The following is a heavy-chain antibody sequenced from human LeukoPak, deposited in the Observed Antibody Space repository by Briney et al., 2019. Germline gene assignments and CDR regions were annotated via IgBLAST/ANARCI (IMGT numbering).Heavy chain of an antibody. V-gene: IGHV1-46*01. CDR2: INPSGGST. CDR1: GYTFTGYY. D-gene: IGHD6-19*01. J-gene: IGHJ4*02. CDR3: ARIAVAGEIDY. Sequence: ASVKVSCKASGYTFTGYYMHWVRQAPGQGLEWMGIINPSGGSTSYAQKFQGRVTMTRDTSTSTVYMELSSLRSEDTAVYYCARIAVAGEIDYWGQGTLVTVSS.